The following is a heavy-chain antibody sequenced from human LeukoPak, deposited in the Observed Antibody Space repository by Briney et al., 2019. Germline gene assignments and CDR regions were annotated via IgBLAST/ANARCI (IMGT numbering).Heavy chain of an antibody. CDR1: GFTFDDYG. Sequence: GGSLRLSCAASGFTFDDYGMSWVRQAPGKGLEWVSAIDNWNGGSTGYADSVRGRFTISRDNAKNSLYLQMNSLRAEDTAVYYCASDYGDYKRPGGMDVWGQGTTVTVSS. J-gene: IGHJ6*02. V-gene: IGHV3-20*04. D-gene: IGHD4-17*01. CDR2: IDNWNGGST. CDR3: ASDYGDYKRPGGMDV.